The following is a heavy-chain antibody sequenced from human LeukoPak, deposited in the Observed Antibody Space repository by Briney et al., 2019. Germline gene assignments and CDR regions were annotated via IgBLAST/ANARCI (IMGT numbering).Heavy chain of an antibody. V-gene: IGHV4-59*01. CDR3: ARGAMATTPFFDY. J-gene: IGHJ4*02. D-gene: IGHD5-24*01. Sequence: PSETLSLTCPVSGGSISNYYYWTWIRQPPGKGLEWIGYVYYTGSTNFNPSLKSRVTMSLDTSRNQFSLKLTSLTAADMAVYYCARGAMATTPFFDYWGQGTLVTVSS. CDR2: VYYTGST. CDR1: GGSISNYY.